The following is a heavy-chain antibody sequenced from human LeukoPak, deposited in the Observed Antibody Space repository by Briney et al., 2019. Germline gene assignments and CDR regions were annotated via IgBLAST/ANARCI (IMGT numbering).Heavy chain of an antibody. CDR3: ARDSFSGWGFDY. CDR2: ISYDGSNK. V-gene: IGHV3-30-3*01. Sequence: GGSLRLSCAASGFTFSSYAMHWVRPAPGKGLEWVAVISYDGSNKYYADSVKGRFTISRDNSKNTLYLQMNSLRAEDTAVYYCARDSFSGWGFDYWGQGTLVTVSS. CDR1: GFTFSSYA. D-gene: IGHD7-27*01. J-gene: IGHJ4*02.